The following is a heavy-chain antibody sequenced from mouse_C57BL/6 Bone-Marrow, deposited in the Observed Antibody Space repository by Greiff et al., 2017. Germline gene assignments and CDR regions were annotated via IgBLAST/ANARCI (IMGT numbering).Heavy chain of an antibody. CDR3: ARGDESYFYYAMDY. CDR1: GYSFTDYN. CDR2: INPNYGTT. J-gene: IGHJ4*01. Sequence: LVKPGASVKISCKASGYSFTDYNMNWVKQSNGKSLEWIGVINPNYGTTSYNQKFKGKATLTVDQSSSTAYMQLNSLTSEDSAVYYCARGDESYFYYAMDYWGQGTSVTVPS. D-gene: IGHD1-1*01. V-gene: IGHV1-39*01.